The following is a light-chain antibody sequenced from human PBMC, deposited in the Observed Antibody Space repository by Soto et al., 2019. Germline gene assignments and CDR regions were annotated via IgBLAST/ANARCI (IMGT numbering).Light chain of an antibody. CDR1: QSVSSY. CDR2: SAS. Sequence: EIVLTRSPATLSLPPGERATLSCRASQSVSSYLAWYQQKPGQAPRLLIYSASTRASGIPARFSGSGSGADFTLTISSLQSEDFAVYYCQQYYDWPITFGQGTRLEIK. CDR3: QQYYDWPIT. J-gene: IGKJ5*01. V-gene: IGKV3-15*01.